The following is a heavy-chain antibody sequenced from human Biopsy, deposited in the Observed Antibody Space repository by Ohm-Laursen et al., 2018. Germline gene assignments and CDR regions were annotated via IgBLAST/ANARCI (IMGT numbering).Heavy chain of an antibody. CDR3: ARTPRDSFWSGSYKRGLWFDP. CDR1: GGSIISYY. J-gene: IGHJ5*02. Sequence: SDTLSLTCSVSGGSIISYYWTWIRQPPGKGLEWIGHVYNGGITNYNPSLKSRVNISKDTSKNQFSLQGNSVTAADTAVYYCARTPRDSFWSGSYKRGLWFDPWGQGTLVIVSS. D-gene: IGHD3-3*01. CDR2: VYNGGIT. V-gene: IGHV4-59*07.